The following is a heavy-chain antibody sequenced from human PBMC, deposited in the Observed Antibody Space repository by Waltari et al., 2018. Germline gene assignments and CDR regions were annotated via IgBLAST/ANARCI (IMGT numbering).Heavy chain of an antibody. Sequence: EVQLVESGGALVHPGGSLRLPCAASGFTFRSNHMAWVRQAPGKGVEWFSIIYAAGSTYYADSVMGRFTISRDNSKNTLHLQMNSLRSEDTAIYYCATARDEETAMVYFDHWGEGSLVSVSS. D-gene: IGHD5-18*01. J-gene: IGHJ4*02. CDR3: ATARDEETAMVYFDH. CDR1: GFTFRSNH. CDR2: IYAAGST. V-gene: IGHV3-66*02.